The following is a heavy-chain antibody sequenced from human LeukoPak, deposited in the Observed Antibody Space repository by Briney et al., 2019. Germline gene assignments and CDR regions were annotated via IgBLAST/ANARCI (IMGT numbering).Heavy chain of an antibody. CDR2: INPNSGGT. Sequence: ASVKVSCKASGYTFTGYYIHWVRQAPGQGLEWMGWINPNSGGTTYAEKFQGRVTMTRDTSISTAYLELASLRSDDTALYYCASTSDSSYYFYFGLDVWGQGTTVTVSS. CDR3: ASTSDSSYYFYFGLDV. CDR1: GYTFTGYY. V-gene: IGHV1-2*02. J-gene: IGHJ6*02.